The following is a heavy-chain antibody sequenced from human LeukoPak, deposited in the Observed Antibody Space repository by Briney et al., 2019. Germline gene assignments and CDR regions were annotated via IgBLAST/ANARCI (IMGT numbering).Heavy chain of an antibody. V-gene: IGHV4-59*08. CDR3: ARRFINFDY. D-gene: IGHD3-10*01. CDR1: GGSISSYY. Sequence: PSETLSLTCTVSGGSISSYYWSWIRQPPGKGLEWIGYIYYSGSTNYNPSLKSRVTISVDTSKNQFSLKLSSVTAADTAVYYCARRFINFDYWGQGTLVTVSS. J-gene: IGHJ4*02. CDR2: IYYSGST.